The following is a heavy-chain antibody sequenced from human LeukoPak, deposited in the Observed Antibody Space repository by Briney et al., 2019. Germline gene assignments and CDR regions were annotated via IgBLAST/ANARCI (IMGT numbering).Heavy chain of an antibody. CDR3: ARDPYYGAYYFDY. J-gene: IGHJ4*02. CDR2: ISSSGSTI. Sequence: GGSLRLSCAASGFTFSDYYMSWIRQAPGKGLEWVSYISSSGSTIYYADSVKGRFTISRDNAKNSLYLQMNSLRAEDTAVYYCARDPYYGAYYFDYWGQGTPVTVSS. V-gene: IGHV3-11*01. CDR1: GFTFSDYY. D-gene: IGHD3-3*01.